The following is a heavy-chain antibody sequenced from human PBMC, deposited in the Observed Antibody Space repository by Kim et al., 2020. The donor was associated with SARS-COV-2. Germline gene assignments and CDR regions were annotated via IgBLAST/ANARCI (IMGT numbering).Heavy chain of an antibody. V-gene: IGHV1-58*02. D-gene: IGHD2-15*01. J-gene: IGHJ5*02. CDR2: IVVGSGNT. Sequence: SVKVSCKASGFNFIGSAMQWVRQARGQRLEWMGRIVVGSGNTDYAQNFQERVAITTDMSTSTAYMELSSLRSEDTAVYYCAGVRESSGGSCCCDGLSWFEPWGRGTLVTVST. CDR1: GFNFIGSA. CDR3: AGVRESSGGSCCCDGLSWFEP.